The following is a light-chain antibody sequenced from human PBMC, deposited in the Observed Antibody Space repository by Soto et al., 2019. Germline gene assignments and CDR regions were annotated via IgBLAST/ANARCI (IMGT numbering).Light chain of an antibody. J-gene: IGKJ5*01. Sequence: EIVLTQSPGTLSLSPGERATLSCRASQSVGSYLAWYQQKPGQAPRLLIFDTYDRATGVPARFSGSGFGTDFTLTISSLEPEDFAVYFCQQYGNSPITFGQGTRLEI. CDR1: QSVGSY. CDR2: DTY. CDR3: QQYGNSPIT. V-gene: IGKV3-11*01.